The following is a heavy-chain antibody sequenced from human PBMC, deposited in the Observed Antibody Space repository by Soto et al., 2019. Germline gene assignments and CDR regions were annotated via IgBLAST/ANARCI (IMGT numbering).Heavy chain of an antibody. D-gene: IGHD3-10*01. Sequence: GGSLGLSCAASGFTFSSYGMHWVRQAPGKGLEWVAVISYDGSNKYYADSVKGRFTISRDNSKNTLYLQMNSLRAEDTAVYYCAKDLWFGELLLAFDIWGQGTMVTVSS. V-gene: IGHV3-30*18. CDR2: ISYDGSNK. J-gene: IGHJ3*02. CDR3: AKDLWFGELLLAFDI. CDR1: GFTFSSYG.